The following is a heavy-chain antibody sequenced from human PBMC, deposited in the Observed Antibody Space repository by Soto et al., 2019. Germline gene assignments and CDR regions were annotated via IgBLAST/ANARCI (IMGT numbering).Heavy chain of an antibody. V-gene: IGHV4-30-4*01. CDR2: MYNSGTT. CDR3: ARTPDI. J-gene: IGHJ3*02. Sequence: SETLSLTCTVSGGSITNNNYYWSWIRQPPGKGLEWIGHMYNSGTTYSNPSLKGRVTISGDTSKNQFSLNLSSVTAADTAVYYCARTPDIWGQGTMVTVSS. CDR1: GGSITNNNYY.